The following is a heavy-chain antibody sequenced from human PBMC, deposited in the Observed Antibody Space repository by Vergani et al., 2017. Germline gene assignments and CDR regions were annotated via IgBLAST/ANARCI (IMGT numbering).Heavy chain of an antibody. CDR1: GGSFSSRYY. Sequence: QLQLQESGPGLVKPSETLSLTCTVSGGSFSSRYYWGWIRHPPGKGLVCVGSIYYSGSTYYNPSLRSRVTISGDTSKNQCSLKLSSVTAADTAVYYCARHGSLYTSGWYLNWFDPWGQGTLVTVSS. D-gene: IGHD6-19*01. J-gene: IGHJ5*02. V-gene: IGHV4-39*01. CDR3: ARHGSLYTSGWYLNWFDP. CDR2: IYYSGST.